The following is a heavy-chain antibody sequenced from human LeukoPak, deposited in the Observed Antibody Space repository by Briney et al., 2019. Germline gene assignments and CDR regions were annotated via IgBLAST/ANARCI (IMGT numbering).Heavy chain of an antibody. CDR2: ITSISDGT. CDR3: VKDRPNYFGWNGHYYTRNGDY. CDR1: GFTFNIYA. D-gene: IGHD3-10*01. Sequence: GGSLRLSCAASGFTFNIYAMSWVRQAPGEGLEWVSSITSISDGTFYADSVKGRFTISRDNSKSTLYLQMNSLRAEDTALYYCVKDRPNYFGWNGHYYTRNGDYWGQGTLVTVSS. J-gene: IGHJ4*02. V-gene: IGHV3-23*01.